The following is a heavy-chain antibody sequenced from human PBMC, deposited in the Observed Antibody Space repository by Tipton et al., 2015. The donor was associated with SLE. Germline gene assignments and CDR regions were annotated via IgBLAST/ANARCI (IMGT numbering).Heavy chain of an antibody. CDR2: INHSGST. Sequence: TLSLTCAVYGGSFSDYFWSWIRQPPGKGLEWIGEINHSGSTTYNPSLKSRVTISVDTSKNQFSLKVRSVTAADTAVYYCARPLEWLSYDAFDIWGQGTMVTVS. CDR3: ARPLEWLSYDAFDI. V-gene: IGHV4-34*01. J-gene: IGHJ3*02. CDR1: GGSFSDYF. D-gene: IGHD3-3*01.